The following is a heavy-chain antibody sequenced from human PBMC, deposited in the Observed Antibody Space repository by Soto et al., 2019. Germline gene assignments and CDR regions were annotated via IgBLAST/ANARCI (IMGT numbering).Heavy chain of an antibody. Sequence: QLQLQESGSGLVKPSQTLSLTCAVSGGSISSGGYSWSWIRQPPGKGLEWIGYIYHSGSTYYNPSLMSRATIPAARSTNQFSLKLSSVTAADTAVYYCARVPSPWGQGTLVTVSS. CDR2: IYHSGST. CDR3: ARVPSP. CDR1: GGSISSGGYS. V-gene: IGHV4-30-2*01. J-gene: IGHJ5*02.